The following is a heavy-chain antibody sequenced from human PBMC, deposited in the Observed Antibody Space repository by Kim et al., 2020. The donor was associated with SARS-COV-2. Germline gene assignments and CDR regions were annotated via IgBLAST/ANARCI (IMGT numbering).Heavy chain of an antibody. CDR2: INPNSGGT. CDR3: ARSAYSSSSNTPPLYYYYYGMDV. Sequence: ASVKVSCKASGYTFTGYYMHWVRQAPGQGLEWMGWINPNSGGTNYAQKFQGWVTMTRDTSISTAYMELSRLRSDDTAVYYCARSAYSSSSNTPPLYYYYYGMDVWGQGTTVTVSS. J-gene: IGHJ6*02. D-gene: IGHD6-13*01. V-gene: IGHV1-2*04. CDR1: GYTFTGYY.